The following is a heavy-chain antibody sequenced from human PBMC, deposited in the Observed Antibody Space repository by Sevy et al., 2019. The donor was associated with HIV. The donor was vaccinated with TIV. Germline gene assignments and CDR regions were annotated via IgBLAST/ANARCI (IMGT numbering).Heavy chain of an antibody. Sequence: GGSLRLSCAASGFTFSSYGMHWVRQAPGKGLEWVAFIRYEGSNKYYADSVKGRFTISRDNSKNTLYLQMNSLRAEDTAVYYCAKGPSDYIFDYWGQGTLVTVSS. V-gene: IGHV3-30*02. D-gene: IGHD3-16*01. CDR2: IRYEGSNK. CDR1: GFTFSSYG. J-gene: IGHJ4*02. CDR3: AKGPSDYIFDY.